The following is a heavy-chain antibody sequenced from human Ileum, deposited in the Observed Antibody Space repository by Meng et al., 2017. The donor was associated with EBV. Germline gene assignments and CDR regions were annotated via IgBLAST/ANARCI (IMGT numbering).Heavy chain of an antibody. CDR3: AHRDKITMAGASFEY. D-gene: IGHD6-19*01. J-gene: IGHJ4*02. CDR1: WFSLSTTGMG. Sequence: QTPLNGPGPTLVNTTQTRTLTCTVSWFSLSTTGMGVHWIRQPPGKALEWLALIYWNDDRRYSPFLRSRLTINKDTSKNQVVLTMTNMDPEDTATYYCAHRDKITMAGASFEYWGQGTLVTVSS. CDR2: IYWNDDR. V-gene: IGHV2-5*01.